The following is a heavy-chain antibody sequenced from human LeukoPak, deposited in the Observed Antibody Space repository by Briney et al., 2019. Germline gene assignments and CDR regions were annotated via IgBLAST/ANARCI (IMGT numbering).Heavy chain of an antibody. CDR3: ARDGRPLDY. J-gene: IGHJ4*02. CDR2: IKQDGGEK. CDR1: GFTFSSSA. Sequence: GGSLRLSCAASGFTFSSSAMSWVRQAPGKGLEWVANIKQDGGEKYYVDSVKGRFTISRDNAKNSLYLQMNNLRVEDTAVYYCARDGRPLDYWGQGTLVTVSS. V-gene: IGHV3-7*03.